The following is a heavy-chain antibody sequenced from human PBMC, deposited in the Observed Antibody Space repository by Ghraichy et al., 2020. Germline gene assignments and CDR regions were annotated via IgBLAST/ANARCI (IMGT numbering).Heavy chain of an antibody. D-gene: IGHD6-19*01. V-gene: IGHV3-11*06. Sequence: GGSLRLSCAASGFTFSDHSMNWIRQTPGKRLEWVAYISGSSAYTNYADAVKGRFTISRDNSKNSLYLQMNSLRAEDTAVYYCARGISVAATIDYWGLGTLVTV. CDR2: ISGSSAYT. J-gene: IGHJ4*02. CDR1: GFTFSDHS. CDR3: ARGISVAATIDY.